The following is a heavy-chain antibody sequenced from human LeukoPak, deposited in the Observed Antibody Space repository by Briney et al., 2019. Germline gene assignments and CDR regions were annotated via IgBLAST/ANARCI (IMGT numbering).Heavy chain of an antibody. V-gene: IGHV3-74*01. J-gene: IGHJ4*02. CDR2: ISTDGSST. CDR3: ATSPIFSND. D-gene: IGHD3-3*01. Sequence: GGSLRLSCVTSGFTFSDYWMHWVRQAPGKGLVWVSHISTDGSSTTYADSVRGRFIISRDNARNTLYLQMNSLRVGDTAVYYCATSPIFSNDWGQGTLVTVSS. CDR1: GFTFSDYW.